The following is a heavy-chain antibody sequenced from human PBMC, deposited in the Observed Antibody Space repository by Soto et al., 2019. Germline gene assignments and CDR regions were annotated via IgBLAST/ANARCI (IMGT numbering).Heavy chain of an antibody. D-gene: IGHD4-4*01. Sequence: ASVKVSCKASGGTFSSYAISWVRQAPGQGLEWMGGIIPIFGTANYAQKFQGRVTITADESTSTAYMELSSLRSEDTAVYYCARTVTPVEYYYSGMDLWGQGTTVTVSS. CDR2: IIPIFGTA. V-gene: IGHV1-69*13. CDR3: ARTVTPVEYYYSGMDL. CDR1: GGTFSSYA. J-gene: IGHJ6*02.